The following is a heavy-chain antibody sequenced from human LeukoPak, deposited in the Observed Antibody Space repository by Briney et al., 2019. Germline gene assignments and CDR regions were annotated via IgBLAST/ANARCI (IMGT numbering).Heavy chain of an antibody. J-gene: IGHJ4*02. CDR1: GFTVSSNY. D-gene: IGHD5-12*01. V-gene: IGHV3-53*01. Sequence: QTGGSLRLSCAASGFTVSSNYMSWVRQAPGKGLEWVSVIYSGGSTYYADSVKGRFTISRDNSKNTLYLQMNSLRAEDTAVYYCARDLSWDSGYVYWGQGTLVTVSS. CDR2: IYSGGST. CDR3: ARDLSWDSGYVY.